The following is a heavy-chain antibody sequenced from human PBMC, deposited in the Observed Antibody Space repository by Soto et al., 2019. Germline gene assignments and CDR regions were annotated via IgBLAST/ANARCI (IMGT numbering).Heavy chain of an antibody. Sequence: SVKVSCKASGGTFSSYAISWVRQAPGQGLEWMGGITPIFGTANYAQKFQGRVTITADESTSTAYMELSSLRSEDTAVYYCARTYYYDSSGPRQSWEDGPEVYYYGMDVWGQGTTVTVSS. J-gene: IGHJ6*02. D-gene: IGHD3-22*01. CDR2: ITPIFGTA. V-gene: IGHV1-69*13. CDR1: GGTFSSYA. CDR3: ARTYYYDSSGPRQSWEDGPEVYYYGMDV.